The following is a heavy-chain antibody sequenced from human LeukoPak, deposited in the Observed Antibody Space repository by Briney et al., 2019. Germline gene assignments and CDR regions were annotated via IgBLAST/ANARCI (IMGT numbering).Heavy chain of an antibody. V-gene: IGHV3-30*02. CDR1: GFTFSSYG. D-gene: IGHD3-10*01. Sequence: GGSLRLSCAASGFTFSSYGMHWVRQAPGKGLEWVAFIRYDGTNKYYADSVKGRFTISRDNSKNTLYLQMNSLKTEDTAVYYCTRDMVRGGVYYYYYMDVWGKGTTVTISS. CDR3: TRDMVRGGVYYYYYMDV. CDR2: IRYDGTNK. J-gene: IGHJ6*03.